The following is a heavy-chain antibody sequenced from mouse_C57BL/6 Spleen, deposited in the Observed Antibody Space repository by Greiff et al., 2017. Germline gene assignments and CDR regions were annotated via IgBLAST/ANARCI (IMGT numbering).Heavy chain of an antibody. CDR2: INPSNGGT. V-gene: IGHV1-53*01. J-gene: IGHJ1*03. CDR3: AREETTVVGHWYFDV. CDR1: GYTFTSYW. D-gene: IGHD1-1*01. Sequence: QVQLQQPGTELVKPGASVKLSCKASGYTFTSYWMHWVKQRPGQGLEWIGNINPSNGGTNYNEKFKSKATLTVDKSSSTAYMQLSSLTSEDSAVYYCAREETTVVGHWYFDVWGTGTTVTVSS.